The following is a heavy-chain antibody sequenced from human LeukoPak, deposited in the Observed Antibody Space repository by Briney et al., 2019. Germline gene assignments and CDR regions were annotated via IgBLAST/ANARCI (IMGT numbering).Heavy chain of an antibody. CDR2: IYYSGST. J-gene: IGHJ4*02. V-gene: IGHV4-59*01. CDR1: GGSISSYY. CDR3: ACFRGGYDILTGYGDLPFDY. Sequence: SETLSLTCTVSGGSISSYYWSWIRQPPGKGLEWIGYIYYSGSTNYNPSLKSRVTISVDTSKNQFSLKLSSVTAADTAVYYCACFRGGYDILTGYGDLPFDYWGQGTLVTVSS. D-gene: IGHD3-9*01.